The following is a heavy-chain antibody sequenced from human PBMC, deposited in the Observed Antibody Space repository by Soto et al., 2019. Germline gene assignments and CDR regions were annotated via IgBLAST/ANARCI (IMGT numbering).Heavy chain of an antibody. D-gene: IGHD3-22*01. Sequence: ASVKVSCTASGYTYTSYAMHWVRQAPGQRLEWMGWINAGNGNTKYSQNFQGRVSITRDTSASTAYMELSSLISEDTAVYYCVRDYASDSGVHLDFWGQGALVTVSS. CDR2: INAGNGNT. CDR3: VRDYASDSGVHLDF. J-gene: IGHJ4*02. V-gene: IGHV1-3*01. CDR1: GYTYTSYA.